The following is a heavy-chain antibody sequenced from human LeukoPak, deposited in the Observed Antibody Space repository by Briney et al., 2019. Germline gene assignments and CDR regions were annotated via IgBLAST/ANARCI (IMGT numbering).Heavy chain of an antibody. J-gene: IGHJ5*02. CDR3: ARDLESHIAAAGTLRWFDP. CDR2: IYHSGST. Sequence: PSETLSLTCTVSGGSISSGGYYWSWIRQPPGKGLEWIGYIYHSGSTYYNPSLKSRVTISVDRSKNQFSLKLSSVTAADTAVYYCARDLESHIAAAGTLRWFDPWGQGTLVTVSS. D-gene: IGHD6-13*01. CDR1: GGSISSGGYY. V-gene: IGHV4-30-2*01.